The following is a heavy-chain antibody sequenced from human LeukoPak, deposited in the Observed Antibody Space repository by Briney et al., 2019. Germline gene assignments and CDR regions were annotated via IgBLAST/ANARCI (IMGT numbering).Heavy chain of an antibody. Sequence: GGSLRLSCAPSGFTFSSYWMSWVRQAPGKGLECVANIKQEGSEKYYADSVKGRFTISKDNAKNSLYLQMNSLRAEDTAVYYCARDVSYVVRFLEWQLDYWGQGTLVTVSS. D-gene: IGHD3-3*01. CDR3: ARDVSYVVRFLEWQLDY. V-gene: IGHV3-7*01. CDR2: IKQEGSEK. CDR1: GFTFSSYW. J-gene: IGHJ4*02.